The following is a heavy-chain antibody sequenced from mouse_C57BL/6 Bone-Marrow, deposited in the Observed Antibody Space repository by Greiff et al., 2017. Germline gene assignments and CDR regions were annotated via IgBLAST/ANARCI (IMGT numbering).Heavy chain of an antibody. CDR1: GFTFSSYA. Sequence: EVKLVESGEGLVKPGGSLKLSCAASGFTFSSYAMSWVRQTPEKRLEWVAYISSGGDYIYYAATVKGRFTISRDNARNTLYLQMSSLKSEDTAMYYCTRESGSSLGYFDVWGTGTTVTVSS. CDR3: TRESGSSLGYFDV. D-gene: IGHD1-1*01. CDR2: ISSGGDYI. V-gene: IGHV5-9-1*02. J-gene: IGHJ1*03.